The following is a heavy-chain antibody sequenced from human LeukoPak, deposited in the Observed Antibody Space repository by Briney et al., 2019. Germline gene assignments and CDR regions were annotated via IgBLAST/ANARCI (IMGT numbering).Heavy chain of an antibody. CDR3: ARVTIIRGVKCFDP. Sequence: GGSLRLSCAPSGFTFSGYYMSWIRQAPGGGLEWVSYISSSGSCTYYADSVQGRFTISRDNARNSLYLQMNSLRAEDTAVYYCARVTIIRGVKCFDPWGQGTLVTVSS. CDR2: ISSSGSCT. J-gene: IGHJ5*02. CDR1: GFTFSGYY. D-gene: IGHD3-10*01. V-gene: IGHV3-11*01.